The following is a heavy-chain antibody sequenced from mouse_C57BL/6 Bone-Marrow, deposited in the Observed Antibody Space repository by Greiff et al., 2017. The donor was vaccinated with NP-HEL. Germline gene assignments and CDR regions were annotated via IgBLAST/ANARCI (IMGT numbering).Heavy chain of an antibody. D-gene: IGHD1-1*01. CDR2: IHPNSGST. CDR3: LSHYYGSSYWYFDV. Sequence: QVQLQQPGAELVKPGASVKLSCKASGYTFTSYWMHWVKQRPGQGLEWIGMIHPNSGSTNYNEKFKSKATLTVDKSSSTAYMQLSSLTSEDSAVYYCLSHYYGSSYWYFDVWGTGTTVTVSA. CDR1: GYTFTSYW. V-gene: IGHV1-64*01. J-gene: IGHJ1*03.